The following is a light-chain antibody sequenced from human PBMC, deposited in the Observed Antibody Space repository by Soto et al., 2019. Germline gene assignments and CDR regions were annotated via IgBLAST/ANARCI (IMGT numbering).Light chain of an antibody. J-gene: IGLJ1*01. Sequence: QSVLTQPASVSGSPGQSIAISCIGTSSDVGAYDYVSWYQQHPDRAPKLMVYEVHNRPSGVSNRFSGSKSVNTATLTISGLQPEDEADYYCASHTSSNTRVFGTGTKLTV. CDR3: ASHTSSNTRV. V-gene: IGLV2-14*03. CDR2: EVH. CDR1: SSDVGAYDY.